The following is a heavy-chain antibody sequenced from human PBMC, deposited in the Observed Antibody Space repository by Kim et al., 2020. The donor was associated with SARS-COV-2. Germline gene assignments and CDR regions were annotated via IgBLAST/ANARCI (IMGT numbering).Heavy chain of an antibody. CDR1: GFTFSSYG. CDR3: AKGSTFGGVITY. J-gene: IGHJ4*02. CDR2: ISYDGSNK. Sequence: GGSLRLSCVASGFTFSSYGMHWVRQAPGKGLEWVAVISYDGSNKYYADSVKGRFTISRDNSKNTLYLQMNSLRAEDTAVYYCAKGSTFGGVITYWGQGTLVTVSS. D-gene: IGHD3-16*02. V-gene: IGHV3-30*18.